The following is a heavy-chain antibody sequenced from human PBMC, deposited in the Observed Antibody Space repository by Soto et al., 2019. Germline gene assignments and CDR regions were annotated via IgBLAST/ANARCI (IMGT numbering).Heavy chain of an antibody. Sequence: EVQLVESGGGLVQPGGSLRLSCAASGFTFSSYWMSWVRQAPGKGLEWVANIKQDGSEKYYVDSVKGRFTISRDNAKNSLYLQMNSLRAEDTAVYYCARWGRYSGYDSLRPYYYYYYGMDVWGQGTTVTVSS. J-gene: IGHJ6*02. CDR2: IKQDGSEK. V-gene: IGHV3-7*03. D-gene: IGHD5-12*01. CDR3: ARWGRYSGYDSLRPYYYYYYGMDV. CDR1: GFTFSSYW.